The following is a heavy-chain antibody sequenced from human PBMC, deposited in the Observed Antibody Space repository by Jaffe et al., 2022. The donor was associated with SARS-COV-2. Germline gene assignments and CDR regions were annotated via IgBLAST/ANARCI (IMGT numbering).Heavy chain of an antibody. D-gene: IGHD6-13*01. CDR1: GGSISSYY. Sequence: QVQLQESGPGLVKPSETLSLTCTVSGGSISSYYWSWIRQPPGKGLEWIGYIYYSGSTNYNPSLKSRVTISVDTSKNQFSLKLSSVTAADTAVYYCARDHGVGIAAAVPRAFDIWGQGTMVTVSS. J-gene: IGHJ3*02. V-gene: IGHV4-59*01. CDR2: IYYSGST. CDR3: ARDHGVGIAAAVPRAFDI.